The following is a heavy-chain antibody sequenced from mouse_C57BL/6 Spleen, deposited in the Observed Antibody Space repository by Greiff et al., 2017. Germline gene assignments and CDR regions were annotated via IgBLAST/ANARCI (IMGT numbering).Heavy chain of an antibody. CDR3: ARRVGYYGSSYGYFDY. D-gene: IGHD1-1*01. J-gene: IGHJ2*01. CDR2: IYPGSGNT. Sequence: VQLQQSGAELVRPGASVKLSCKASGYTFTDYYINWVKQRPGQGLEWIARIYPGSGNTYYNEKFKGKATLTAEKSSSTAYMQLSSLTSEDSAVYFCARRVGYYGSSYGYFDYWGQGTTLTVSS. V-gene: IGHV1-76*01. CDR1: GYTFTDYY.